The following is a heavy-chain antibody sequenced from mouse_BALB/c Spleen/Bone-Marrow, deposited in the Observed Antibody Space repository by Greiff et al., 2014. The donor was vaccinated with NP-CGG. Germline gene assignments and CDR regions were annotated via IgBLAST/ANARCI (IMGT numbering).Heavy chain of an antibody. V-gene: IGHV1S41*01. CDR2: IAPGSGST. CDR3: ARSRDGYFDV. CDR1: GYTFTSYW. J-gene: IGHJ1*01. Sequence: DLVKPGASVKLSCKASGYTFTSYWINWIKQRPGQGLEWIGRIAPGSGSTYYNEMFKGKATLTVDTSSSTACIQLSSLSSEDSAVYFCARSRDGYFDVWGAGTTVTVSS.